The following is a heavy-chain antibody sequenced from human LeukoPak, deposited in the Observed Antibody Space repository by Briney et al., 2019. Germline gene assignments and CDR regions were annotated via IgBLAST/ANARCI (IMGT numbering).Heavy chain of an antibody. CDR2: INPNSGGT. J-gene: IGHJ3*02. CDR1: GYTFTGYY. D-gene: IGHD6-13*01. Sequence: GASVKVSCKASGYTFTGYYMHWVRQAPGQGLEWMGWINPNSGGTNYAQKFQGWVTMTRDTSISTAYMELSRLRSDDTAVYYCASTRAAAGFDAFDIWGQGTMVTVSS. CDR3: ASTRAAAGFDAFDI. V-gene: IGHV1-2*04.